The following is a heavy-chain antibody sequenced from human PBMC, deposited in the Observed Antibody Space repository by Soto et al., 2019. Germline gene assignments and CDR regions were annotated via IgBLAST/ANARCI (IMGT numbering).Heavy chain of an antibody. Sequence: GGFLRLSCTTSGFTFSSYAMSWVRQAPGKGLEWVSTISGSGGNTYSADSVKGRFTISRDNSKNTLFLQMNSLRAEDTALYYCAKGDDGGGYYKAWFGPWGQGTLVTVSS. D-gene: IGHD3-22*01. J-gene: IGHJ5*02. CDR3: AKGDDGGGYYKAWFGP. CDR1: GFTFSSYA. CDR2: ISGSGGNT. V-gene: IGHV3-23*01.